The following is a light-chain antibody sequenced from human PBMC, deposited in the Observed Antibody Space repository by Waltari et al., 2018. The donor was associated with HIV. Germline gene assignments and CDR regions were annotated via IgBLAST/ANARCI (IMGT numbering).Light chain of an antibody. CDR1: PDIANY. J-gene: IGKJ2*01. V-gene: IGKV1-9*01. CDR3: QQLNNYPRT. Sequence: DIQLTQSPSFLSAFVGDRLTITCRPSPDIANYLALYQQKPGKAPTLLIYGAATLQSGVPSRFSGSGSGPEFTLTISSLQPEDFATYYCQQLNNYPRTFGQGTKLEIK. CDR2: GAA.